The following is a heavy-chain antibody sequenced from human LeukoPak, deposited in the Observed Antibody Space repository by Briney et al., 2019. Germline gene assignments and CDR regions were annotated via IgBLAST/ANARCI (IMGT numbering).Heavy chain of an antibody. V-gene: IGHV1-18*04. CDR2: ISPYNGNT. D-gene: IGHD2/OR15-2a*01. CDR3: ARDRVRRSTTGGAFDM. CDR1: GYTFTSYY. Sequence: ASVKVSCKAPGYTFTSYYIHWVRQAPGQGLEWMGWISPYNGNTKSAQKVQGRVTMTTDTSTSTAYMELRSLRSDDTAIYYCARDRVRRSTTGGAFDMWGQGTMVTVSS. J-gene: IGHJ3*02.